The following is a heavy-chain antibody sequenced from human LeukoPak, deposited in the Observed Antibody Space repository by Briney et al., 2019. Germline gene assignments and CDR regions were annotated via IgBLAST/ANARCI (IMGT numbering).Heavy chain of an antibody. CDR2: ISYDGSNK. Sequence: GGSLRLSCVASGLTFSSYAMHWVRQAPGKGLEWVAVISYDGSNKYYADSVKGRFTISRDNSKNTLYLQMNSLRAEDTAVYYCARDEYGDTLPLDYWGQGTLVTVSS. D-gene: IGHD4-17*01. CDR1: GLTFSSYA. CDR3: ARDEYGDTLPLDY. V-gene: IGHV3-30-3*01. J-gene: IGHJ4*02.